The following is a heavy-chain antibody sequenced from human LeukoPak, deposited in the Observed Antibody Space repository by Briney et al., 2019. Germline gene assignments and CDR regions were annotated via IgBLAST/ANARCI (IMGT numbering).Heavy chain of an antibody. V-gene: IGHV3-23*01. Sequence: GGSLRLSCAASGFTFNNYAMSWVRQAPGKGLEWISEISGSGGNTYYADSVKGRFTVSRDNPKNTVYLQMNSLRVEDTAKYHCAPRHCSSNTCYLGFDYWGQGALVTVSS. CDR1: GFTFNNYA. CDR3: APRHCSSNTCYLGFDY. CDR2: ISGSGGNT. D-gene: IGHD2-2*01. J-gene: IGHJ4*02.